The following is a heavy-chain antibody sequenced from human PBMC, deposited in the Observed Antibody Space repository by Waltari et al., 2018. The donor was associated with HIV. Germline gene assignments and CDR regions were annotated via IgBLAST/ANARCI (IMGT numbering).Heavy chain of an antibody. D-gene: IGHD3-9*01. CDR2: IYYSGGP. CDR3: ATTLNILSGLNWFDP. V-gene: IGHV4-39*01. CDR1: GGSISGSTYY. Sequence: QLQLQESGPGLVKPPETLSLTCTVSGGSISGSTYYWGWIRQPPGKGLEWIGSIYYSGGPHYNPALKSRVTISVDTSKNPFSLKLSSVTAADTAVYYCATTLNILSGLNWFDPWGQGTLVTVSS. J-gene: IGHJ5*02.